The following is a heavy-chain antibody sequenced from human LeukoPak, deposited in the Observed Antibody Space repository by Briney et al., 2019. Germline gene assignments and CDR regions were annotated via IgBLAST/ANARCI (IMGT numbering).Heavy chain of an antibody. CDR2: INSHGGPT. V-gene: IGHV3-64*01. D-gene: IGHD2-15*01. Sequence: GGSLRLSCEASGFTFNLYAMHWVRQAPGKGLDYVSAINSHGGPTYYAKSVKGRFTISRDNSKNTLYLQMGSLRTEDMAVYYCVRGCFSTDILTIDYWGQGTVVTVSS. J-gene: IGHJ4*02. CDR3: VRGCFSTDILTIDY. CDR1: GFTFNLYA.